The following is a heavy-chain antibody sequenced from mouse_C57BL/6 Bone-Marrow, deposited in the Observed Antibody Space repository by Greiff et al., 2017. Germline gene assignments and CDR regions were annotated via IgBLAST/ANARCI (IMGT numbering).Heavy chain of an antibody. CDR1: GYSFTDYN. D-gene: IGHD2-4*01. V-gene: IGHV1-39*01. Sequence: VQLQQSGPALVKPGASVKISCKASGYSFTDYNMNWVKQSNGKSLEWIGVINPNYGTTSYNQKFKGKATLTVDQSSITAYMQLNSLTSEDSAVYYGARGYDYDYAMDYWGQGTSVTVSS. CDR3: ARGYDYDYAMDY. J-gene: IGHJ4*01. CDR2: INPNYGTT.